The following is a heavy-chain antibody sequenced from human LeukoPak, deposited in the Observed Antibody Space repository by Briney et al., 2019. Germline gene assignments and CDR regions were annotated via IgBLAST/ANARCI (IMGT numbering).Heavy chain of an antibody. CDR1: GYTFTSYA. CDR2: ITPSGGA. CDR3: ARDRYGDGFAHFDY. D-gene: IGHD5-24*01. V-gene: IGHV1-2*02. Sequence: ASVKVSCKASGYTFTSYAMHWVRQAPGQGLEWMGWITPSGGAYYPQKFQGRVAITRDTSITTAHMDLSRLTSDDTAVYYCARDRYGDGFAHFDYWRQGALVTVCS. J-gene: IGHJ4*02.